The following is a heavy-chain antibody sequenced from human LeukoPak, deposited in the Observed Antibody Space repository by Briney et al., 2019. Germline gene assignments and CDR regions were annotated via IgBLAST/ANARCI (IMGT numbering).Heavy chain of an antibody. J-gene: IGHJ4*02. CDR2: IYYSGST. D-gene: IGHD2-21*02. V-gene: IGHV4-59*12. CDR1: GGSISSYY. Sequence: SGTLSLTCTVSGGSISSYYWSWIRQPPGKGLEWIGYIYYSGSTNYNPSLKSRVTISVDTSKNQFSLKLSSVTAADTAVYYCARRLCGGDCYSTFSYWGQGTLVTVSS. CDR3: ARRLCGGDCYSTFSY.